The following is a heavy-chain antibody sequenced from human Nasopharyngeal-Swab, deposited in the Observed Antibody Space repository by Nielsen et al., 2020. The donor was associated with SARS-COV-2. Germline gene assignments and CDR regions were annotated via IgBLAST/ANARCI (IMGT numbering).Heavy chain of an antibody. CDR1: GYTLTELS. Sequence: ASVKVSCKVSGYTLTELSMHWVRQAPGKGLEWMGGFDPEDGETIYAQKFQGRVTVTEDTSTDTAYMELSSLRSEDTAVYYCATVDQNFDYWGQGTLVTVSS. CDR2: FDPEDGET. J-gene: IGHJ4*02. D-gene: IGHD2-15*01. CDR3: ATVDQNFDY. V-gene: IGHV1-24*01.